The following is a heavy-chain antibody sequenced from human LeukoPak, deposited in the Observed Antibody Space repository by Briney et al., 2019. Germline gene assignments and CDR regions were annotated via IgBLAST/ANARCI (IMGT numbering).Heavy chain of an antibody. Sequence: PSETLSLTCIVSGYSISSGYYWGWTRQPPGKGLEWIDSNYHSGNTYYNPSLKSRDTISLDTSKNQFSLKLNSVNAAEKAVYYCARRTKYFGWRPSESPSCFDYWGQGTLVTVSS. CDR1: GYSISSGYY. J-gene: IGHJ4*02. CDR2: NYHSGNT. D-gene: IGHD3-9*01. CDR3: ARRTKYFGWRPSESPSCFDY. V-gene: IGHV4-38-2*02.